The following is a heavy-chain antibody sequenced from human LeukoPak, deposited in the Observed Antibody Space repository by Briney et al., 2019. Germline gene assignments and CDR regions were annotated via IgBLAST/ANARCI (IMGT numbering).Heavy chain of an antibody. CDR3: ARDLGGSYYNPFDY. Sequence: SETLSLTCAVYGGSFSGYYWSWIRQPPGKGLEWIGEINHSGSTNYNPSLKSRVTISVGTSKNQFSLKLSSVTAADTAVYYCARDLGGSYYNPFDYWGQGTLVTVSS. V-gene: IGHV4-34*01. J-gene: IGHJ4*02. D-gene: IGHD1-26*01. CDR1: GGSFSGYY. CDR2: INHSGST.